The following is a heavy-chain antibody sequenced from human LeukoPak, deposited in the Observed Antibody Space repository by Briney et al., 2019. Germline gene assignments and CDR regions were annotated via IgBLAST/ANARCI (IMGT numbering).Heavy chain of an antibody. CDR2: IRSKANSYAT. D-gene: IGHD3-10*01. CDR3: TRPIMVRGVVGDY. CDR1: GFTFSGSA. Sequence: GGSLRLSCAASGFTFSGSAMHWVRQASGKGLEWVGRIRSKANSYATAYAASVKGRFTIPRDDSKNTAYLQMNSLKTEDTAVYYCTRPIMVRGVVGDYWGQGTLVTVSS. V-gene: IGHV3-73*01. J-gene: IGHJ4*02.